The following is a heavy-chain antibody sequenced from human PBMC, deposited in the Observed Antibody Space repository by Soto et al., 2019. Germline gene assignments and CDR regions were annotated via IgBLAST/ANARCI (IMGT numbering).Heavy chain of an antibody. J-gene: IGHJ2*01. CDR3: AAEEGFGRMAGSFDL. CDR1: GGTFSSYA. Sequence: QVQLVQSGAEVKKPGSSVKVSCKASGGTFSSYAISWVRQAPGQGLEWMGGIIPIFGTANYAQKFQGRVKITADESTSKAYMELSSLRSEDTAVYYCAAEEGFGRMAGSFDLWGRGTLVTVSS. V-gene: IGHV1-69*12. CDR2: IIPIFGTA. D-gene: IGHD3-10*01.